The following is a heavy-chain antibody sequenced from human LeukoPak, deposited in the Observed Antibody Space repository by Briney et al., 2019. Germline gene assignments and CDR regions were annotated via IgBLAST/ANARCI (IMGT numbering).Heavy chain of an antibody. CDR2: ISYDGSNK. J-gene: IGHJ6*03. CDR3: ARSPDPYYYYYMDV. Sequence: PGRSLRLSCAASGFTFSSYAMHWVRQAPGKGLEWVAVISYDGSNKYYADSVKGRFTISRDNSKNTLYLQMNSLRAEDTAVYYCARSPDPYYYYYMDVWGKGTTVTVSS. V-gene: IGHV3-30-3*01. CDR1: GFTFSSYA.